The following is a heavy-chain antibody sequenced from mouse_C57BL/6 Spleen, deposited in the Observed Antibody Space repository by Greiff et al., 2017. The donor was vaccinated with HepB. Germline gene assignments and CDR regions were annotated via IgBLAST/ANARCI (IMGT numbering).Heavy chain of an antibody. CDR3: ARPSLGYFDY. Sequence: QVHVKQSGPELVKPGASVKISCKASGYAFSSSWMNWVKQRPGKGLEWIGRIYPGDGDTNYNGKFKGKATLTEDKSSSTAYMQLSRLTSEDSAVYFCARPSLGYFDYWGQGTTLTVSS. CDR1: GYAFSSSW. CDR2: IYPGDGDT. J-gene: IGHJ2*01. V-gene: IGHV1-82*01.